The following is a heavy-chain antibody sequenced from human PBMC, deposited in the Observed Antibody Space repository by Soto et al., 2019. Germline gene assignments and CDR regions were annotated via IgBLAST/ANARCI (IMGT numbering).Heavy chain of an antibody. D-gene: IGHD5-12*01. CDR1: GFTFSDYY. J-gene: IGHJ4*02. Sequence: QVQLVESGGGLVKPGGSLRLACAASGFTFSDYYMSWVRQAPGKGLEWVSFISLGDSYKKSADSVQGRFTISRDNAKNSLYLQMNSLRAEDTGIYYCVRESRIDESGYDARGYYFDYWGQGTLVTVSS. CDR2: ISLGDSYK. CDR3: VRESRIDESGYDARGYYFDY. V-gene: IGHV3-11*06.